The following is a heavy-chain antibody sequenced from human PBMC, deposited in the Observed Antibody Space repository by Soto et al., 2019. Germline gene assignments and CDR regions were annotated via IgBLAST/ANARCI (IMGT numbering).Heavy chain of an antibody. CDR1: GYTFTSYG. D-gene: IGHD5-18*01. Sequence: QVQLVQSGAEVKKPGASVKVSCKASGYTFTSYGISWVRQAPGQGLEWMGWISAYNGNTNYAQKLQGRVTMTTDPSTGTAYMELRSLRSDDTAVYSCAIDGVDTATGYYYGMGVWGQGTTVTVSS. CDR3: AIDGVDTATGYYYGMGV. V-gene: IGHV1-18*01. J-gene: IGHJ6*02. CDR2: ISAYNGNT.